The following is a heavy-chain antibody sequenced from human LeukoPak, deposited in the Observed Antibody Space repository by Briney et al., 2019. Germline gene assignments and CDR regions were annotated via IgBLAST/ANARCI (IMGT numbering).Heavy chain of an antibody. Sequence: SETLSLTCAVYGGSFSGYYWSWIRQPPGKGLEWIGEINHRGSTNYNPSLNSRVTISIDTSKNQFSLKLSSVTAADTAVYYCALRYSSSSGGDNWFDPGAREPWSPSPQ. CDR2: INHRGST. J-gene: IGHJ5*02. D-gene: IGHD6-6*01. V-gene: IGHV4-34*01. CDR1: GGSFSGYY. CDR3: ALRYSSSSGGDNWFDP.